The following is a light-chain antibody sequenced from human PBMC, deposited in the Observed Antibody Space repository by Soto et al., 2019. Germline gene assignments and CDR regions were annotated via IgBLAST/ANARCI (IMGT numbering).Light chain of an antibody. V-gene: IGKV1-5*01. CDR2: DAS. CDR1: QGISSW. CDR3: QQYNSYSA. Sequence: DIQMTHSPSTLSASVGDRVTITCRASQGISSWLAWYQQKPGKAPKLLIYDASSLESGVPSRFSGSGSGTEFTLTISGLQPDDFSTYYCQQYNSYSAFGQGTKVEIK. J-gene: IGKJ1*01.